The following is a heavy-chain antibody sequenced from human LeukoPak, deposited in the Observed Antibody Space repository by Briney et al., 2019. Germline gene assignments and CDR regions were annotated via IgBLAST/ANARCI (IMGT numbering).Heavy chain of an antibody. CDR2: ISYDGNNN. D-gene: IGHD4-23*01. CDR1: GFTFSNYG. Sequence: GGSLRLSCTASGFTFSNYGMYWVRQAPGKGLEWMATISYDGNNNYYTYSVKGRFTVSRDNSKNTLYLQMNSLRGEDTGVYYCARDRGGNEFDYWGQGTLVTVSS. V-gene: IGHV3-30*03. CDR3: ARDRGGNEFDY. J-gene: IGHJ4*02.